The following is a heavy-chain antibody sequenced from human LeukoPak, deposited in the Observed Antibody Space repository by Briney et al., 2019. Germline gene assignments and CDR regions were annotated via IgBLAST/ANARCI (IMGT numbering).Heavy chain of an antibody. V-gene: IGHV1-18*01. CDR2: ISAYNGNT. Sequence: ASVKVSCKASGYTFTSYGISWVRQAPGQGLEWMGWISAYNGNTNYAQKLQGRVTMTTDTSTSTAYMELRSLRSDDTAVYYCARDRQQLVRTAYYYYYYMDVWGKGTTVTVSS. D-gene: IGHD6-13*01. CDR1: GYTFTSYG. CDR3: ARDRQQLVRTAYYYYYYMDV. J-gene: IGHJ6*03.